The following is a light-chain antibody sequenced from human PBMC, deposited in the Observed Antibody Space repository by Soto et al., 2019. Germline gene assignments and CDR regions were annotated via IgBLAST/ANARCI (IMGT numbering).Light chain of an antibody. CDR2: AAS. V-gene: IGKV1-17*01. CDR3: LQHKSFPFT. Sequence: DIQMTQSPSSLSASVGDRVTITCRASQDIGIHLGWYQQKPRKAPKRLIYAASSLESGVPSRVSGSGSGTEFTLTISSLQPEDFATYYCLQHKSFPFTFGQGTRLDIK. CDR1: QDIGIH. J-gene: IGKJ5*01.